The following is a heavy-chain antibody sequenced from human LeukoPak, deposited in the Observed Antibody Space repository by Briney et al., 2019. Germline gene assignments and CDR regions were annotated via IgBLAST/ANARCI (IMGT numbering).Heavy chain of an antibody. V-gene: IGHV1-69*04. D-gene: IGHD2-2*01. CDR2: IFPILGIA. CDR3: ARDRGARELYCSSTSCYEGGVDY. J-gene: IGHJ4*02. Sequence: SVKVSCKASGGTFSSYAISWVGQAGGQGLEWMGRIFPILGIANYAQKFQGRVTNTADKSTSTAYMELSSLRSEDTAVYYCARDRGARELYCSSTSCYEGGVDYWGQGTLVTVSS. CDR1: GGTFSSYA.